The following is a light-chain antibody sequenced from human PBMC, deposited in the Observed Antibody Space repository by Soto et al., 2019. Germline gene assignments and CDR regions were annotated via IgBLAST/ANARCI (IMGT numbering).Light chain of an antibody. Sequence: DIVLTQSPATLSLSPGERATLSCRASQSVSIYLAWYQQKPGQAPRLLISDASDRATGIPARFSGSGSGTDFTLTISSREPEDFAVYYCQHRSNWTPRYTFGQGTKLEIK. CDR2: DAS. V-gene: IGKV3-11*01. J-gene: IGKJ2*01. CDR1: QSVSIY. CDR3: QHRSNWTPRYT.